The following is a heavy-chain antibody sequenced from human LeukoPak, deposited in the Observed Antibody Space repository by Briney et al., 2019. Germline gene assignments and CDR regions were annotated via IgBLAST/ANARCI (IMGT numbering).Heavy chain of an antibody. CDR2: IIASGGTT. Sequence: GGSLRLSCTASGFPFSSYAMSWFRQTPGKGLEWVSSIIASGGTTYYADSVKGRFTISRDNSKNTLYLQMNSLRAEDTAVYYCAKDPYYDILTGYYISPNWFDPWGQGTLVTVSS. V-gene: IGHV3-23*01. CDR3: AKDPYYDILTGYYISPNWFDP. J-gene: IGHJ5*02. CDR1: GFPFSSYA. D-gene: IGHD3-9*01.